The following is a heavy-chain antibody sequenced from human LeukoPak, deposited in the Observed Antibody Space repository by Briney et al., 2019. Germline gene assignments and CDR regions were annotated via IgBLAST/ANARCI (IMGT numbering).Heavy chain of an antibody. J-gene: IGHJ4*02. CDR3: AKRGVVIRVILVGFHKQAYYFDS. V-gene: IGHV3-23*01. CDR1: GITLSNYA. CDR2: ISGSGGGS. D-gene: IGHD3-22*01. Sequence: GGSLRLSCAVSGITLSNYAMTWVRQAPGKGLEWVAGISGSGGGSNYADSVKGRFTISRDNYKNTLYLQMNSLGAEDTAVYFCAKRGVVIRVILVGFHKQAYYFDSWGQGALVTVSS.